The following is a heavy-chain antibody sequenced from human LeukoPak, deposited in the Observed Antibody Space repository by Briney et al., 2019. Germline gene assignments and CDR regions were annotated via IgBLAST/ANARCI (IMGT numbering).Heavy chain of an antibody. CDR1: GGSFSGYY. V-gene: IGHV4-34*01. CDR2: INHSGST. Sequence: PSETLSLTCAVYGGSFSGYYWSWIRQPPGKGLEWIGEINHSGSTNYNPSLKSRDTISVDTSKNQFSLKLSSVTAADTAVYYCARVRYNWNGGYFDYWGQGTLVTVSS. D-gene: IGHD1-20*01. CDR3: ARVRYNWNGGYFDY. J-gene: IGHJ4*02.